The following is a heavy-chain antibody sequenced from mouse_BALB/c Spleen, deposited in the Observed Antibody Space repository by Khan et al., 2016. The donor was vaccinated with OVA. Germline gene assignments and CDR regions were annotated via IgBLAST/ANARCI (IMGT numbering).Heavy chain of an antibody. CDR1: GYTFTDFT. CDR2: ISTYYGDV. V-gene: IGHV1S137*01. J-gene: IGHJ3*01. Sequence: QVQLKESGAELVRPGVSVKISCKGSGYTFTDFTMHWVKQSHAKSLEWIGVISTYYGDVTYNQKFKGKATMTVDKSSSTAYMELARLTSEDSAILFLARGGGGNRFAYWGQGTLVTVSA. CDR3: ARGGGGNRFAY.